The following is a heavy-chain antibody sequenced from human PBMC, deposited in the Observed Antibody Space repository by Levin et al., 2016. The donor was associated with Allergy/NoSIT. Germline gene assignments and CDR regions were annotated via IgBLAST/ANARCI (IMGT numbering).Heavy chain of an antibody. CDR1: GGSISSYY. V-gene: IGHV4-59*01. CDR2: IYYSGST. CDR3: ARSARGVTVFDY. D-gene: IGHD2-21*02. J-gene: IGHJ4*02. Sequence: SETLSLTCTVSGGSISSYYWSWIRQPPGKGLEWIRYIYYSGSTNYNPSLKSRVTISVDTSKNQFSLKLSSVTAADTAVYYCARSARGVTVFDYWGQGTLVIVSS.